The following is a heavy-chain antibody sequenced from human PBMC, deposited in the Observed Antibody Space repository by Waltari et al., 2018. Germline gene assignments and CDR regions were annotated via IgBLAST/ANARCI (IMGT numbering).Heavy chain of an antibody. Sequence: GGSRQPPGEGLEWIGTRSYSGATYSSPSLNSRVTISRDTSKNQLSLKLASMTAADTAVYFCATYLGASLGTAAFDVWGQGTMVTVSS. J-gene: IGHJ3*01. D-gene: IGHD1-1*01. V-gene: IGHV4-39*01. CDR2: RSYSGAT. CDR3: ATYLGASLGTAAFDV.